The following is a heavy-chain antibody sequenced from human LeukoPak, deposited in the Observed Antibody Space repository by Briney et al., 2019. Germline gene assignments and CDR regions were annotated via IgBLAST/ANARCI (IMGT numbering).Heavy chain of an antibody. Sequence: SETLSLTCAVYGGSFSGYYWSWISQPPGKGLEWNGEINHSGSTNYNPSLRRRFTISVDMAKNQLSLKLSSGNAADPGVISGRSQTQMVTPWSFDYWGQGNLVTVSS. D-gene: IGHD5-24*01. V-gene: IGHV4-34*01. J-gene: IGHJ4*02. CDR3: RSQTQMVTPWSFDY. CDR2: INHSGST. CDR1: GGSFSGYY.